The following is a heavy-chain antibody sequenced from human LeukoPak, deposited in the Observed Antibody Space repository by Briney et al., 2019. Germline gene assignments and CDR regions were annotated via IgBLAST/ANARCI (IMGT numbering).Heavy chain of an antibody. J-gene: IGHJ6*02. D-gene: IGHD3-10*01. CDR3: ARDQSLDLTSWFGDPYGMDV. CDR2: ISDYNGNT. V-gene: IGHV1-18*01. CDR1: GYTFTSYG. Sequence: ASVKVSCKASGYTFTSYGISWVRQAPGQGLEWMGWISDYNGNTNYAQKLQGRVTMTTDTSTSTAYMKLRSLRSDDTAVYYCARDQSLDLTSWFGDPYGMDVWGQGTTVTVSS.